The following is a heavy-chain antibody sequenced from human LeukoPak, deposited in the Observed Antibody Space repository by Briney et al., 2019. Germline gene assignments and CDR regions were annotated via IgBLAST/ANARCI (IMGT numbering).Heavy chain of an antibody. Sequence: PGGSLRLSCAASGFTFRSYAIYWVRQAPGKGLEWVSGISGSGGDTYFADSVKGRFTISRDLSKNTVFLQMDSLRAEDTAVYYCAKTTAGYSSGRYPGWPADYWGQGTLVTVSS. D-gene: IGHD6-19*01. CDR2: ISGSGGDT. CDR3: AKTTAGYSSGRYPGWPADY. CDR1: GFTFRSYA. J-gene: IGHJ4*02. V-gene: IGHV3-23*01.